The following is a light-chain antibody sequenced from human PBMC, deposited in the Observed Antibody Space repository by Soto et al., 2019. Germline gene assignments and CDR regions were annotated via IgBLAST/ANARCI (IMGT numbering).Light chain of an antibody. V-gene: IGLV7-46*01. CDR2: DTS. CDR3: SLYYNGPVV. CDR1: TGAVTSGHY. J-gene: IGLJ1*01. Sequence: QAVVTQEPSLTVSPGGTVTLTCGSSTGAVTSGHYPYWFQQKPGQAPRTLIYDTSNKHSWTPARFSGSLLGGKAALTLSGAQPEDEADYHCSLYYNGPVVCGTGTKVTVL.